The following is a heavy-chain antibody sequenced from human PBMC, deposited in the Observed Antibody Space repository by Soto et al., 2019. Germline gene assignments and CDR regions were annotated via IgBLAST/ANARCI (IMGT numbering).Heavy chain of an antibody. J-gene: IGHJ4*02. CDR3: ARHSSLEWLLLGKYYFDY. CDR1: GYTFTSYG. Sequence: ASVKVSCKASGYTFTSYGISWVRRAPGQGLEWMGWISAYNGNTNYAQKLQGRVTMTTDTSTGTAYMELRSLRSDDTAVYYYARHSSLEWLLLGKYYFDYWGQGTLVTVSS. CDR2: ISAYNGNT. D-gene: IGHD3-3*01. V-gene: IGHV1-18*04.